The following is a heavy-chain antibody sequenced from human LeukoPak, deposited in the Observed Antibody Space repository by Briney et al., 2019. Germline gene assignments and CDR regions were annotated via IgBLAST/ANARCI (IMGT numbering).Heavy chain of an antibody. CDR3: AREVGHDFDP. Sequence: GRSLRLSCAASGFTFSSYWMHWVRQAPGQGLVWVSRINTDGSRIYYADSVKGRFTISRDNSKNTLYLQMNSLRAEDTAVYYCAREVGHDFDPWGQGTLVTVSS. CDR1: GFTFSSYW. CDR2: INTDGSRI. V-gene: IGHV3-74*01. D-gene: IGHD1-26*01. J-gene: IGHJ5*02.